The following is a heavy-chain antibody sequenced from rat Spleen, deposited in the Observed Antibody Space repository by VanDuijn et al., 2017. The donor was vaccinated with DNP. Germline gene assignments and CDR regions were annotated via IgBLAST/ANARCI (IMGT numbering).Heavy chain of an antibody. CDR2: ISYSGTT. Sequence: EVQLQESGPGLVKPSQSLSLTCSVTGYSITNNYWGWIRKFPGNKMEWIGHISYSGTTSYHPSLKSRISITRDTSKNQFFLQLNSVTTEDTATYYCATLNNYYFDYWGQGVMVTVSS. D-gene: IGHD1-10*01. J-gene: IGHJ2*01. CDR3: ATLNNYYFDY. CDR1: GYSITNNY. V-gene: IGHV3-1*01.